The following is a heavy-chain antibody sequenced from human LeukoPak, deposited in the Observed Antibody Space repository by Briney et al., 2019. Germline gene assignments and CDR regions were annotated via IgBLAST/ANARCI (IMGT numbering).Heavy chain of an antibody. CDR2: IFYSAIT. D-gene: IGHD3-22*01. J-gene: IGHJ4*02. CDR1: GVSISSYY. CDR3: ARLGTYYYDSSGYRNHFDY. V-gene: IGHV4-59*08. Sequence: PSQTLSLTCSVSGVSISSYYWSWIRQSPPKGLEWIGKIFYSAITNYTPSLKSRVTISVDTSKNQFSLKLSSVTAADTAVYYCARLGTYYYDSSGYRNHFDYWGQGTLVTVSS.